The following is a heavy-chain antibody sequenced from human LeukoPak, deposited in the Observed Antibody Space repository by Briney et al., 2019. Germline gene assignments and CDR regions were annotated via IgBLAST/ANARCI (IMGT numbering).Heavy chain of an antibody. J-gene: IGHJ4*02. CDR3: ARVGYDSSGSLYYFDY. CDR1: GFTFSTSW. D-gene: IGHD3-22*01. Sequence: PGGSLRLSCAASGFTFSTSWMNWVRQAPGKGLEWVSSISSSSSYIYYADSVKGRFTISRDNAKNSLYLQMNSLRAEDTAVYYCARVGYDSSGSLYYFDYWGQGTLVTVSS. CDR2: ISSSSSYI. V-gene: IGHV3-21*01.